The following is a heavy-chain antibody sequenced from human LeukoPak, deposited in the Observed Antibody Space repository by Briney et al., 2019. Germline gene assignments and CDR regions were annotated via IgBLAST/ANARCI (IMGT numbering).Heavy chain of an antibody. CDR1: GGTFSSYA. Sequence: SVKVSCKASGGTFSSYAISWVRQAPGHGLEWMGRIIPILGIANYAQKFQGRVTITADKSTSTAYMELSSLRSEDTAVYYCARETYSSSTPRKNWFDPWGQGTLVTVSS. V-gene: IGHV1-69*04. CDR2: IIPILGIA. CDR3: ARETYSSSTPRKNWFDP. J-gene: IGHJ5*02. D-gene: IGHD6-6*01.